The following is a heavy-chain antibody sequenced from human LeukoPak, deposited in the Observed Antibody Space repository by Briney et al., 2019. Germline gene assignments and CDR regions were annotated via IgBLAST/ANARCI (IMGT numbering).Heavy chain of an antibody. D-gene: IGHD6-19*01. CDR3: ARPAVAGLSYYFDY. J-gene: IGHJ4*02. V-gene: IGHV4-59*12. CDR1: GDSISSDY. Sequence: SETLSLTCAVSGDSISSDYWSWIRQPPGKGLEWIGYIYDSGITNYNPSLKSRVTISVDTSKYQISLKLSSVTAADTAVYYCARPAVAGLSYYFDYWGQGTLVTVSS. CDR2: IYDSGIT.